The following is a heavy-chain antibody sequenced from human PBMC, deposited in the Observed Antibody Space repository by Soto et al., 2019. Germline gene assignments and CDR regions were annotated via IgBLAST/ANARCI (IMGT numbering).Heavy chain of an antibody. CDR2: IYYSGST. CDR1: GGSISSGGYY. J-gene: IGHJ5*02. V-gene: IGHV4-31*01. D-gene: IGHD2-15*01. CDR3: ASVGGLNCFDP. Sequence: QVQLQESGPGLVKPSQTLSLTCTVSGGSISSGGYYWSWIRQHPGKGLEWIGYIYYSGSTYYNPSLNRPVTTSVDTSKNQFSLKLSCVTAADTDVYYCASVGGLNCFDPWCQGTLVTVSS.